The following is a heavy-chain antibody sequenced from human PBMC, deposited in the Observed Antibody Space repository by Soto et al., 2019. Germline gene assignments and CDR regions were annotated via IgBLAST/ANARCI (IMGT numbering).Heavy chain of an antibody. V-gene: IGHV4-59*01. CDR1: GGSISSYY. CDR2: IYYSGST. D-gene: IGHD4-17*01. CDR3: ARFFRYGVFDY. Sequence: SETLSLTCTVSGGSISSYYWSWIRQPPGKGLEWIGYIYYSGSTNYNPSLKSRVTISVDTSRNQFSLKLSSVTAADTAVYYCARFFRYGVFDYWGQGTLVTVSS. J-gene: IGHJ4*02.